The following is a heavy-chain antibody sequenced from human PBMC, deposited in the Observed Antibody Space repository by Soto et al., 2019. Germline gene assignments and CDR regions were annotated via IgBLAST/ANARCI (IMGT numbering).Heavy chain of an antibody. V-gene: IGHV1-69*13. Sequence: GASVKVSCKASGGTFSSYAISWVRQAPGQGLEWMGGIIPIFGTANYAQKFQGRVTITADESTSTAYMELSSLRSEDTAVYYCARQRGLQYSSGWAYFDYCGQGPLVTVSS. CDR1: GGTFSSYA. CDR3: ARQRGLQYSSGWAYFDY. D-gene: IGHD6-19*01. J-gene: IGHJ4*02. CDR2: IIPIFGTA.